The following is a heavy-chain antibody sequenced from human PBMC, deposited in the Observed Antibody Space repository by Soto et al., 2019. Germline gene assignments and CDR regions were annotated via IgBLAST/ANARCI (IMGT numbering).Heavy chain of an antibody. J-gene: IGHJ6*02. V-gene: IGHV1-46*01. Sequence: GASVKVSCKASGYTFTSYYMHWVRQAPGQGLEWMGIIKPSGGSTSYAQKFQGRVTMTRDTSTSTVYMELSSLRSEDTAVYFCATMGPLTGYFHYYYGMDVWGQGTTVTVSS. D-gene: IGHD3-9*01. CDR1: GYTFTSYY. CDR3: ATMGPLTGYFHYYYGMDV. CDR2: IKPSGGST.